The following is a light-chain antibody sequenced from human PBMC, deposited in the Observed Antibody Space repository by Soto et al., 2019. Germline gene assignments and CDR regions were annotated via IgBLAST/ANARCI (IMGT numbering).Light chain of an antibody. V-gene: IGKV1-5*01. J-gene: IGKJ5*01. CDR3: QKLYTLPFT. CDR1: QSISIW. CDR2: DAS. Sequence: DIQMTQSPSTLSASVGDSVTITCRASQSISIWLAWYQQKPGKAPKLLIYDASNLETGVPSRFSGSGSGTDFTFTISSLQPEDFAAYHCQKLYTLPFTLGQGKRREIK.